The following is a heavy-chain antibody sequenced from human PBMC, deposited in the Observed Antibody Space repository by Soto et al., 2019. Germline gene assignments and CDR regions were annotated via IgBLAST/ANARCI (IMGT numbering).Heavy chain of an antibody. J-gene: IGHJ6*03. Sequence: SETLSLTCTVSGGSISSSSYYWGWIRQPPGKGLEWIGSIYYSGSTYYNPSLKSRVTISVDTSKNQFSLKLSSETAADTAVYYCATRADIVVVPAAISLVHYYYMDVWGKGTTVTVSS. CDR2: IYYSGST. D-gene: IGHD2-2*01. V-gene: IGHV4-39*01. CDR3: ATRADIVVVPAAISLVHYYYMDV. CDR1: GGSISSSSYY.